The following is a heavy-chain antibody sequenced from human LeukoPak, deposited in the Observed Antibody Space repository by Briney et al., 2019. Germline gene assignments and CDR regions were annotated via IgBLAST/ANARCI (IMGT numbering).Heavy chain of an antibody. CDR2: ISGNNGDT. Sequence: ASVKISCKASGYTFTDYYVHWVRQAPGQGLEWMGWISGNNGDTNYAQKFQGRVTMTTDTSTSTAYMELRSLRSDDTAVYYCARPDYYDSSGYYGNKFDYWGQGTLVTVSS. CDR1: GYTFTDYY. J-gene: IGHJ4*02. V-gene: IGHV1-18*04. D-gene: IGHD3-22*01. CDR3: ARPDYYDSSGYYGNKFDY.